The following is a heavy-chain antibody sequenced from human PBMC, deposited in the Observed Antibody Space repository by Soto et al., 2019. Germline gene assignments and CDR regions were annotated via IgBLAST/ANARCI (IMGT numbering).Heavy chain of an antibody. V-gene: IGHV3-23*01. Sequence: GGSLRLSCAASGFTFSSHAMSWVRQSLGKGLQWVSRIGHSGGTTFYADSVKGRFTISRDNSRNIVYLQMNSLRAEDTALYYCAKAVAGYYFDYWGQGTPVTVSS. CDR1: GFTFSSHA. D-gene: IGHD6-19*01. J-gene: IGHJ4*02. CDR2: IGHSGGTT. CDR3: AKAVAGYYFDY.